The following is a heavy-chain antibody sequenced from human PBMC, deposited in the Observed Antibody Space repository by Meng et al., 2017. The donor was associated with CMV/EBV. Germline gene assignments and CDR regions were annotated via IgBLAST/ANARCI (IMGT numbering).Heavy chain of an antibody. CDR1: GFTFSSYE. V-gene: IGHV3-48*03. CDR3: ATLVILDAFDI. D-gene: IGHD3-9*01. Sequence: GESLKISCAASGFTFSSYEMNWVRQAPGKGLEWVSYISSSGSTIYYADSVKGRFTSSRDNAKNSLYLQMNSLRAEDTAVYYCATLVILDAFDIWGQGTMVTVSS. J-gene: IGHJ3*02. CDR2: ISSSGSTI.